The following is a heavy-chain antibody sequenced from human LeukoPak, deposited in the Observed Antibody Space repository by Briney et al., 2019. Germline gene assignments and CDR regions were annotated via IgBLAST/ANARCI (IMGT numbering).Heavy chain of an antibody. Sequence: NPSETLSLTSTVSGFSISSGHYWRWVRQPPRAGLEWIGSVYQSGTTYYNPSLKSRVTTSVDMSKNQFSLRLRPVTAADTAVYYCARIFIRNGYSSYFDCWGQGTLVTVSS. CDR3: ARIFIRNGYSSYFDC. J-gene: IGHJ4*02. CDR2: VYQSGTT. D-gene: IGHD5-18*01. V-gene: IGHV4-38-2*02. CDR1: GFSISSGHY.